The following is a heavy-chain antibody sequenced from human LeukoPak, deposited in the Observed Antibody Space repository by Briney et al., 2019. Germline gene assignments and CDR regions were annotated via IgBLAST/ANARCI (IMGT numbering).Heavy chain of an antibody. CDR3: ARDGGVYDFEPFDY. J-gene: IGHJ4*01. D-gene: IGHD5/OR15-5a*01. CDR2: ISGYNGHT. Sequence: ASVQRSCKEYGYSFASYGSSGVRRAPIQGIKWMGWISGYNGHTNYAQKLQGRVTLTTDTSTTTAYMELRTLRFDDTAVYYCARDGGVYDFEPFDYWGQGTLVTVSS. CDR1: GYSFASYG. V-gene: IGHV1-18*01.